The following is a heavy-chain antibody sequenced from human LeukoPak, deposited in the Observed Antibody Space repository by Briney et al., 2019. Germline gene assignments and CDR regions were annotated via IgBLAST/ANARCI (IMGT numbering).Heavy chain of an antibody. J-gene: IGHJ3*01. CDR3: AIAGRGDSGTYYFGRDIFDF. V-gene: IGHV1-2*02. D-gene: IGHD1-26*01. Sequence: ASVKVSCKASGYTFTGYYKHWVRPAPGQGLDWMGWIHPNSDGTHYAQKFQGRVTMTRDTSSSTGFMDLNRLRSDDTAMYYCAIAGRGDSGTYYFGRDIFDFWGQGTMVTVSS. CDR2: IHPNSDGT. CDR1: GYTFTGYY.